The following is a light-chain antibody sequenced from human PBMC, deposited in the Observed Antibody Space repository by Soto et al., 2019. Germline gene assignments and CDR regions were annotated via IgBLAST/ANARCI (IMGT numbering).Light chain of an antibody. CDR2: GNS. CDR3: QSYDSSLSGYVV. CDR1: SSNIGAGYD. V-gene: IGLV1-40*01. Sequence: QSVLTQPPSVSGAPGQRVTISCTGSSSNIGAGYDVHWYQQLPGTAPKLLIYGNSNRPSGVPDRFSGSKSGTSASLAITGLQAEDEADYYCQSYDSSLSGYVVFGGGPPLTVL. J-gene: IGLJ2*01.